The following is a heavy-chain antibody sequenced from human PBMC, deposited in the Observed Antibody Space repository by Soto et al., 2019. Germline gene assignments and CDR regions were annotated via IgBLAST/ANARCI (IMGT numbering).Heavy chain of an antibody. Sequence: SLKVSGKASVGAFSNYAISWVRQAPGQGLEWMGGIIPIFNTANYAQKFQGRVTITADKSTSTAYMELSSLRSEDTAVYYCARGLVVPAGIRYYYYGMDVWRQGTTVTVSS. D-gene: IGHD2-2*01. CDR2: IIPIFNTA. V-gene: IGHV1-69*06. CDR1: VGAFSNYA. CDR3: ARGLVVPAGIRYYYYGMDV. J-gene: IGHJ6*02.